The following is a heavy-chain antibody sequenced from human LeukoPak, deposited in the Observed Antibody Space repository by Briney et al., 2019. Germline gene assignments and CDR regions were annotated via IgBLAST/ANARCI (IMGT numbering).Heavy chain of an antibody. CDR1: GFTSSSYW. Sequence: PGGSLRLSCAASGFTSSSYWMSWVRLAPGKGLEWVANIKQDGSEKYYVDSVKGRFTISRDNAKNSLYLQMNSLRAEDTAVYYCARDRGSSGWYEFDSWGQGTLVTVSS. J-gene: IGHJ4*02. D-gene: IGHD6-19*01. V-gene: IGHV3-7*01. CDR3: ARDRGSSGWYEFDS. CDR2: IKQDGSEK.